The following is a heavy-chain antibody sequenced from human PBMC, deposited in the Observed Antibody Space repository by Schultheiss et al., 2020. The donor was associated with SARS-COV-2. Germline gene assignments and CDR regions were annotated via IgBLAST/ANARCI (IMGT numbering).Heavy chain of an antibody. D-gene: IGHD1-26*01. J-gene: IGHJ4*02. CDR3: ATSGIVGAGSY. Sequence: GSLRLSCAVYGGSFSGYYWSWIRQPPGKGLEWIGEINHSGSTNYNPSLKSRVTISVDTSKNQFSLKLSSVTAADTAVYYCATSGIVGAGSYWGQGTLVTVSS. CDR1: GGSFSGYY. V-gene: IGHV4-34*01. CDR2: INHSGST.